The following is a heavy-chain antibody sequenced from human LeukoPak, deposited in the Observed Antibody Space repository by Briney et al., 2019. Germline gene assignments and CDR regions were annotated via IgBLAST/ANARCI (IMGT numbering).Heavy chain of an antibody. Sequence: GGSLRLSCAASGFTFSSYGMHWVRLVPGKGLVWVSRINTDGSSRHYADSVKGRFTISRDNAKNSLYLQMNSLRAEDTAVYYCARDSGGSAYWGQGTLVTVSS. D-gene: IGHD6-19*01. V-gene: IGHV3-74*01. CDR2: INTDGSSR. CDR3: ARDSGGSAY. CDR1: GFTFSSYG. J-gene: IGHJ4*02.